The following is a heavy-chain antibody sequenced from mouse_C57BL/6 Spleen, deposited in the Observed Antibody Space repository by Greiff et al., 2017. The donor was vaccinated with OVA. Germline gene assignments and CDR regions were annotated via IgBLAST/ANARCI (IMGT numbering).Heavy chain of an antibody. V-gene: IGHV1-55*01. Sequence: QVHVKQPGAELVKPGASVKMSCKASGYTFTSYWITWVKQRPGQGLEWIGDIYPGSGSTNYNEKFKSKATLTVDTSSSTAYMQLSSLTSEDSAVYYCARREVTGTAYWGQGTLVTVSA. J-gene: IGHJ3*01. CDR3: ARREVTGTAY. CDR2: IYPGSGST. D-gene: IGHD4-1*01. CDR1: GYTFTSYW.